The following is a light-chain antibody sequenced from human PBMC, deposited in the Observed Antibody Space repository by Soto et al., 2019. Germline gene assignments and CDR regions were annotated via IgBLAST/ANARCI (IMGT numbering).Light chain of an antibody. J-gene: IGKJ4*01. Sequence: DIVMTQSPDSLAVSLGERATINCKSSQSGLYNSDNKNYLAWYQQKPGQPPKLLIYCASTRDSGVPDRVSGSGSGADFTLTISSLQAEDVAVYYCQQYYTTLSFGGGTNVEIK. CDR2: CAS. V-gene: IGKV4-1*01. CDR1: QSGLYNSDNKNY. CDR3: QQYYTTLS.